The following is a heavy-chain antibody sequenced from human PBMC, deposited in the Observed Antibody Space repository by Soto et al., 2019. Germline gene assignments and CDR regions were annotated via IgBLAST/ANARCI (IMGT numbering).Heavy chain of an antibody. Sequence: PSETLSLTCTVSGGSISSGDYYWSWIRQPPGKGLEWIGYIYYSGSTYYNPSLKSRVTISVDTSKNQFSLKLSSVTAADTAVYSCAGGSYYFDSGGYYHYWGRGTLVTFSS. CDR1: GGSISSGDYY. D-gene: IGHD3-22*01. CDR2: IYYSGST. CDR3: AGGSYYFDSGGYYHY. V-gene: IGHV4-30-4*01. J-gene: IGHJ4*02.